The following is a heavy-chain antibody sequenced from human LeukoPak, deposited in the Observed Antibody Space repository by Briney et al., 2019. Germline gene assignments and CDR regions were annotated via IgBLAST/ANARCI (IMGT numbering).Heavy chain of an antibody. J-gene: IGHJ4*02. CDR3: ARVLSGSGGYFDY. D-gene: IGHD2/OR15-2a*01. V-gene: IGHV3-21*01. CDR1: GFTFSSYS. CDR2: ISSSSSYI. Sequence: GGSLRLSCAASGFTFSSYSMNWVRQAPGKGLKWVSSISSSSSYIYYADSVKGRFTISRDNAKNSLYLQMNSLRAEDTAVYYCARVLSGSGGYFDYWGQGTLVTVSS.